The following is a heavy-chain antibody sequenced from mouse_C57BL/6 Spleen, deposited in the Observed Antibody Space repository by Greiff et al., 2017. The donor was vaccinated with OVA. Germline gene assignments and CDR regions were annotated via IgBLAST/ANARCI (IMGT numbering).Heavy chain of an antibody. Sequence: EVKLVESGGDLVKPGGSLKLSCAASGFTFSSYGMSWVRQTPDKRLEWVATISSGGSYTYYPDSVKGRFTLSRDNAKNTLYLQMSSLKSEDTAMYYCARRGYGNYFDYWGQGTTLTVSS. J-gene: IGHJ2*01. V-gene: IGHV5-6*02. CDR1: GFTFSSYG. CDR3: ARRGYGNYFDY. CDR2: ISSGGSYT. D-gene: IGHD2-1*01.